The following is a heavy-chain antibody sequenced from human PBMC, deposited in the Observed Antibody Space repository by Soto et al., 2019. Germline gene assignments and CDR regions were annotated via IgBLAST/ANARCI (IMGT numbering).Heavy chain of an antibody. CDR3: ARGRGLPTIFGVVSLYYYGMDV. CDR1: GGSISSSNW. V-gene: IGHV4-4*02. D-gene: IGHD3-3*01. Sequence: PSETLSLTCAVSGGSISSSNWWSWVRQPPGKGLEWIGEIYHSGSTNYNPSLKSRVTISVDKSKNQFSLKLSSVTAADTAVYYCARGRGLPTIFGVVSLYYYGMDVWGQGTTVTVSS. CDR2: IYHSGST. J-gene: IGHJ6*02.